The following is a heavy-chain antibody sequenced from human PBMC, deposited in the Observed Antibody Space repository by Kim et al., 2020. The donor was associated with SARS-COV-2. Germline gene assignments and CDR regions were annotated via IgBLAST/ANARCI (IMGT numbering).Heavy chain of an antibody. V-gene: IGHV4-30-4*01. D-gene: IGHD3-10*01. Sequence: SETLSLTCTVSDDSIRSSDYYWSWIRQSPGKGLEWIWYIYYTGSTYYNPSLKSQTTISLDTSKNQFSLQLTSVTAADTAVYYCARFYGAENHFDFWGQGTLVTVSS. J-gene: IGHJ4*02. CDR1: DDSIRSSDYY. CDR2: IYYTGST. CDR3: ARFYGAENHFDF.